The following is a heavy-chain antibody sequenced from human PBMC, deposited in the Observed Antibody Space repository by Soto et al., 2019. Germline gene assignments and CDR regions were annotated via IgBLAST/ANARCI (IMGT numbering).Heavy chain of an antibody. D-gene: IGHD5-12*01. V-gene: IGHV4-34*01. CDR2: INHSGST. Sequence: SETLSLTCAVYGGSFSGHYWSWIRQPPGKGLEWIGEINHSGSTNYNPSLKSRVTISVDTSKNQFSLKLSSVTAADTAVYYCARGRSGEMATIRGNWFDPWGQGTLVTVSS. CDR3: ARGRSGEMATIRGNWFDP. CDR1: GGSFSGHY. J-gene: IGHJ5*02.